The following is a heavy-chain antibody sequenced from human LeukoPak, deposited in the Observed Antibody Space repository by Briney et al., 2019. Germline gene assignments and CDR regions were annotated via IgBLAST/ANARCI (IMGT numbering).Heavy chain of an antibody. CDR1: GGSFSGYY. CDR3: ARGVICGYYYGSGSHRYFDY. J-gene: IGHJ4*02. Sequence: PSETLSLTCAVYGGSFSGYYWSWIRQPPGKGLEWIGEINHSGSTNYNPSLKSRVTISVDTSKNQFSLKLSSVTAADTAVYYCARGVICGYYYGSGSHRYFDYWGQGTLVTVSS. CDR2: INHSGST. V-gene: IGHV4-34*01. D-gene: IGHD3-10*01.